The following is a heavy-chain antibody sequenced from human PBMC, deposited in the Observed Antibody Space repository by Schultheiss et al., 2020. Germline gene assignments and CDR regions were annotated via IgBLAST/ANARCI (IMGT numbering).Heavy chain of an antibody. CDR1: GFTFSTYS. CDR3: AREKAYYYYGMDV. Sequence: GGSLRLSCAASGFTFSTYSMNWVRQAPGKGLEWVSYISSSSSTIYYADSVKGRFTISRDNAKNSLSLQMNSLRDEDTAMYYCAREKAYYYYGMDVWGQGTTVTVSS. CDR2: ISSSSSTI. V-gene: IGHV3-48*02. J-gene: IGHJ6*02.